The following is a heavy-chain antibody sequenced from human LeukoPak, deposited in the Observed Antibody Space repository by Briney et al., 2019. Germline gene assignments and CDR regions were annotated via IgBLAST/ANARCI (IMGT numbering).Heavy chain of an antibody. CDR1: GGSISTYY. Sequence: KPSETLSLTCTVSGGSISTYYWSWIRQPPGKGLEWIGYIYYSGSTNYNPSLNSPVTISVDTSKNQFSLKLSSVTAADTAVYYCARSYSSSWSVFEYWGQGILVTVSS. J-gene: IGHJ4*02. D-gene: IGHD6-13*01. V-gene: IGHV4-59*01. CDR3: ARSYSSSWSVFEY. CDR2: IYYSGST.